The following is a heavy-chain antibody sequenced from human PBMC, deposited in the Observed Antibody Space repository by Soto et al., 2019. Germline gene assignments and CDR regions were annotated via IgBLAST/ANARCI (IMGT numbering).Heavy chain of an antibody. CDR1: GGSISSYY. V-gene: IGHV4-59*01. CDR3: ARGSPYNWFDP. J-gene: IGHJ5*02. CDR2: IYYSGST. Sequence: SETLSLTCTVSGGSISSYYWSWIRQPPGKGLEWIGFIYYSGSTNYNPSLKSRVTISVDTSKNQFSLKLSSVTAADTGVYYCARGSPYNWFDPWGPGTLVTVSS.